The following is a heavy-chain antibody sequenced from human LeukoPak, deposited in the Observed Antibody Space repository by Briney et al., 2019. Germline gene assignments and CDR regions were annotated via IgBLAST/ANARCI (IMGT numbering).Heavy chain of an antibody. CDR1: GYTFTSYA. J-gene: IGHJ3*02. CDR3: ANSNPNSSGWYGDAFDI. CDR2: INAGNGNT. Sequence: GASVKVSCKASGYTFTSYAMHWVRQAPGQRLEWMGWINAGNGNTKYSQKFQGRVAITRDTSASTAYMELSSLRSEDTAVYYCANSNPNSSGWYGDAFDIWGQGTIVTVSS. V-gene: IGHV1-3*01. D-gene: IGHD6-19*01.